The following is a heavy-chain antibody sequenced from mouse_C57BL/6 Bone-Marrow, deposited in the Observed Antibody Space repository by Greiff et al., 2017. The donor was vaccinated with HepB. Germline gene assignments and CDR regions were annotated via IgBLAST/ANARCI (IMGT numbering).Heavy chain of an antibody. CDR1: GYTFTSYG. V-gene: IGHV1-81*01. CDR3: ARIYDYDFAY. J-gene: IGHJ3*01. Sequence: QVQLQQSGAELARPGASVKLSCKASGYTFTSYGISWVKQRTGQGLEWIGEIYPRSGNTYYNEKFKGKATLTADKSSSTAYMELRSLTSEDSAVYFCARIYDYDFAYWGQGTLVTVSA. CDR2: IYPRSGNT. D-gene: IGHD2-4*01.